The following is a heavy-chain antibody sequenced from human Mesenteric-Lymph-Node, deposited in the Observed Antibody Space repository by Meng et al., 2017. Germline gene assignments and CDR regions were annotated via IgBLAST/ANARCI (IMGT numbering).Heavy chain of an antibody. CDR1: GFTFSSYS. V-gene: IGHV3-23*01. Sequence: GESLKISCAASGFTFSSYSMNWVRQAPGKGLEWVSAITGSGDGTYYADSVKGRFTISRDNSKNTLFLQMNSLRDEDMAVYHCAKGSASSRPYYFDFWGQGTLVTVSS. D-gene: IGHD2-2*01. J-gene: IGHJ4*02. CDR3: AKGSASSRPYYFDF. CDR2: ITGSGDGT.